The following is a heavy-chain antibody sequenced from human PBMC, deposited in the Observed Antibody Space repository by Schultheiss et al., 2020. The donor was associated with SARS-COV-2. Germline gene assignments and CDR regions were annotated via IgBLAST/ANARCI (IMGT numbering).Heavy chain of an antibody. J-gene: IGHJ5*02. CDR1: GYSISSGYY. V-gene: IGHV4-38-2*01. D-gene: IGHD6-13*01. CDR3: ARGPHSASWYDPPWFDP. Sequence: SQTLSLTCVVSGYSISSGYYWGWIRQPAGKGLEWIGRIYTSGSTYYNPSLKSRVTISLDTSKNQFSLKLDSVTAADTAMYYCARGPHSASWYDPPWFDPWGQGTLVTVSS. CDR2: IYTSGST.